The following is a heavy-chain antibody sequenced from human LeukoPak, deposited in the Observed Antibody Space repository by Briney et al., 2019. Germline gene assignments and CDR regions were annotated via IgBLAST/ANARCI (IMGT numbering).Heavy chain of an antibody. CDR1: GFTFSSYA. Sequence: GCLRLSCAASGFTFSSYAMHWVRQARGKGLEWVAVISYDGSNKYYADSVKGRFTISRDNSKNTLYLQMNSLRAEDTAVYYCARESGYSYGYWFDPWGQGTLVTVSS. CDR2: ISYDGSNK. V-gene: IGHV3-30-3*01. D-gene: IGHD5-18*01. CDR3: ARESGYSYGYWFDP. J-gene: IGHJ5*02.